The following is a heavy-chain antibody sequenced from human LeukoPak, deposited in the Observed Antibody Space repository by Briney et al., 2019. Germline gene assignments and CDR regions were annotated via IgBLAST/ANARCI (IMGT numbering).Heavy chain of an antibody. V-gene: IGHV3-21*01. CDR3: ARMPSYSNYAFYFMDV. Sequence: GGSLRLSCAASGFSFTTYRMHWVRQAPGKGLERVSSISSSGSLIKYADSLRGRFTISRDNAKNSVYLQMNSLTAEDTAVYYCARMPSYSNYAFYFMDVWGKGTTVTVSS. D-gene: IGHD4-11*01. CDR1: GFSFTTYR. J-gene: IGHJ6*03. CDR2: ISSSGSLI.